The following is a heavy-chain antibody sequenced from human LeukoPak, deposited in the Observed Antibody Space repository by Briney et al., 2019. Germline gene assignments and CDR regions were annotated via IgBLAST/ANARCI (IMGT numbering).Heavy chain of an antibody. Sequence: GGSLRLSCAASGFSFSHYGMHWVRQAPGKGLEWVSHIWYDGNNKYYADPVKGRFTISRDNSRNMVYLQMNSLRAEDTAVYYCVSKSSPTGGYWGQGTRVTVSS. V-gene: IGHV3-33*01. CDR2: IWYDGNNK. J-gene: IGHJ4*02. CDR1: GFSFSHYG. CDR3: VSKSSPTGGY. D-gene: IGHD6-19*01.